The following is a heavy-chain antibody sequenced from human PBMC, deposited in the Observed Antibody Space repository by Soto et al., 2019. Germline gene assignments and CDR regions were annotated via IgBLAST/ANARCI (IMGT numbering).Heavy chain of an antibody. V-gene: IGHV4-59*01. CDR1: GGSISSYY. D-gene: IGHD4-17*01. CDR3: ARDYGDYLNWFDP. J-gene: IGHJ5*02. CDR2: IYYSGST. Sequence: QVQLQESGPGLVKPSETLSLTCTVSGGSISSYYWSWIRQPPGKGLEWIGYIYYSGSTNYNPSLKSRVTISVDTYKNQFSLKLSYVTAADTAVYYCARDYGDYLNWFDPWGQGTLVTVSS.